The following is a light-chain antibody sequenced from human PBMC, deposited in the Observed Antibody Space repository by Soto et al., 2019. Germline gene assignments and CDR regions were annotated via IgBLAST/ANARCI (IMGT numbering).Light chain of an antibody. CDR2: VAS. Sequence: EIQLTQSPSSLSASVGDRVTITCQASQGINNYLNWFQQKPGKAPELLIYVASNLATGVPSRFSGSGSGTDFTFIISSLQPEDSATYYCQQTYSTPGWTFGQGTKVDI. CDR3: QQTYSTPGWT. V-gene: IGKV1-39*01. CDR1: QGINNY. J-gene: IGKJ1*01.